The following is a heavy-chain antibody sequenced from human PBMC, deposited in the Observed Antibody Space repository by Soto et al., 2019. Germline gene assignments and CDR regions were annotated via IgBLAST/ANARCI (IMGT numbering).Heavy chain of an antibody. CDR1: GGTFSSYA. CDR3: ARSQGSSTSLEIYYYYYYGMDV. Sequence: QVPLVQSGAEVKKPGSSVKVSCKASGGTFSSYAISWVRQAPGQGLEWMGGIIPISATANYAQKFQGRVTITADESTSTAYMELSSLRSEDTAVYYCARSQGSSTSLEIYYYYYYGMDVWGQGTTVTVSS. D-gene: IGHD2-2*01. CDR2: IIPISATA. J-gene: IGHJ6*02. V-gene: IGHV1-69*01.